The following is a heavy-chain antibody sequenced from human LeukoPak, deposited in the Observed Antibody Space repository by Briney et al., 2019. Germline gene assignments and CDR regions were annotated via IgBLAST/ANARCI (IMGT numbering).Heavy chain of an antibody. Sequence: SETLSLTCIVSGGSISSYYWSWIRQPPGKGLEWIGYIYYSGSTNYNPSLRSRVTISVDTSKNQFSLKLSSVTAADTAVYYCARTYYYDSSGYHPFDYWGQGTLVTVSS. V-gene: IGHV4-59*08. CDR3: ARTYYYDSSGYHPFDY. J-gene: IGHJ4*02. CDR1: GGSISSYY. D-gene: IGHD3-22*01. CDR2: IYYSGST.